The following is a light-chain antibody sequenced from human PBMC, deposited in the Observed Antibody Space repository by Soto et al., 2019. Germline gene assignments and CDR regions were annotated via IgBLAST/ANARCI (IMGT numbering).Light chain of an antibody. CDR2: GTS. J-gene: IGKJ5*01. Sequence: EILLTHSPGTLSLSPGERATLPCRASQSVKSSYLAWYQHKPGQAPRLLIYGTSSRATGIPDRFSGSGSGTDFTLTISRLEPEDFAVYYCQQYGSSITFGQGTRLEIK. CDR3: QQYGSSIT. CDR1: QSVKSSY. V-gene: IGKV3-20*01.